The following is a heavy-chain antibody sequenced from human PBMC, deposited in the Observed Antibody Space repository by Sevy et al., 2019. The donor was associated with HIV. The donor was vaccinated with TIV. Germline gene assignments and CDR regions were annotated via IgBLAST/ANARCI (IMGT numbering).Heavy chain of an antibody. D-gene: IGHD2-15*01. CDR1: GYTFTSYY. CDR3: ARGSCSGGSCYGRSDY. V-gene: IGHV1-46*03. CDR2: INPSGGST. Sequence: ASVKVSCKASGYTFTSYYMHWVRQAPGQGLEWMGIINPSGGSTSYAQKFQGRVTMTRDTSTSTVYMERSSLRSEDTAVYYCARGSCSGGSCYGRSDYWGQGTLVTVSS. J-gene: IGHJ4*02.